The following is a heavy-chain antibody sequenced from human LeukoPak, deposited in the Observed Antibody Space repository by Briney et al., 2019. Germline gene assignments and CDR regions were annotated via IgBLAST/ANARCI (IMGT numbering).Heavy chain of an antibody. J-gene: IGHJ4*02. CDR3: VSFYETY. D-gene: IGHD2/OR15-2a*01. CDR2: INSDGSWT. CDR1: GFTFSNYA. Sequence: GGSLRLSCAVSGFTFSNYAMSWVRQAPGKGLVWVSHINSDGSWTSYADSVKGRFTISKDNAKNTVYLQMNNLRAEDTAVYYCVSFYETYWGRGTLVTVSS. V-gene: IGHV3-74*01.